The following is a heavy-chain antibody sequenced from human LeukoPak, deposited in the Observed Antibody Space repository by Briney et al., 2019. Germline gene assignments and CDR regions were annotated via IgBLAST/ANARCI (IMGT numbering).Heavy chain of an antibody. D-gene: IGHD3-22*01. CDR3: ASQASRNYDATYYFDY. J-gene: IGHJ4*02. V-gene: IGHV3-53*01. CDR1: GFTVSSNY. CDR2: IYSGGST. Sequence: HAGGSLRPSCAASGFTVSSNYMSWVRQAPGKGLEWVSVIYSGGSTYYADSVKGRFTISRDNFKNTLYLQMNSLRAEDTAAYYCASQASRNYDATYYFDYWGQGTLVTVSS.